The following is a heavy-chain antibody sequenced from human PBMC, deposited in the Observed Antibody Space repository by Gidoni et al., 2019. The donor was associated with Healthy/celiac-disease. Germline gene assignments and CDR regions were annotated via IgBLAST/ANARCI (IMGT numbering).Heavy chain of an antibody. CDR1: GFTFARYS. D-gene: IGHD6-19*01. V-gene: IGHV3-48*02. CDR2: SSSSSSTI. CDR3: ARDREVSSGWSAAYYYYGMDV. Sequence: EVQLVESGGGLVQPGGSLGLSCAASGFTFARYSLHRVRQATGKGLEWVSYSSSSSSTIYYADSVKGRFTISRDNAKNSLYLQMNSLRDEDTAVYYCARDREVSSGWSAAYYYYGMDVWGQGTTVTVSS. J-gene: IGHJ6*02.